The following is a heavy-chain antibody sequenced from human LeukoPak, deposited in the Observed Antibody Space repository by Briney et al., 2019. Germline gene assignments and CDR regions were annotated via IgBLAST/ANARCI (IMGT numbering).Heavy chain of an antibody. Sequence: GGSLRLSCAASGFAFSSYDMHWVRQATGKGLEWVSASGTAGDTYYADSVKGRFTFSRDNSKNTLYLQMNSLRAEDTAVYYCAKGAYDFWSGYKYNWFDPWGQGTLVTVSS. J-gene: IGHJ5*02. D-gene: IGHD3-3*01. CDR3: AKGAYDFWSGYKYNWFDP. CDR1: GFAFSSYD. V-gene: IGHV3-13*04. CDR2: SGTAGDT.